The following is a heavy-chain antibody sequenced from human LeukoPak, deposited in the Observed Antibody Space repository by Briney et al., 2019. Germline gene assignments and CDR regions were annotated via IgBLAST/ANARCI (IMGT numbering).Heavy chain of an antibody. J-gene: IGHJ4*02. D-gene: IGHD1-7*01. Sequence: PSETLSLTCTVSGGSISSSSYYWGWIRQPPGKGLEWIGSIYYSGSTYYNPSLKSRVTISVDTSKNQFSLKLSSVTAADTAVYYCARRGWNCAALFDYWGQGTLVTVSS. CDR2: IYYSGST. CDR3: ARRGWNCAALFDY. V-gene: IGHV4-39*01. CDR1: GGSISSSSYY.